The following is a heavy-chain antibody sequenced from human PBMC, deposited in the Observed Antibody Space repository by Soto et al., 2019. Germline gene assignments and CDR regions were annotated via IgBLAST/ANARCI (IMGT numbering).Heavy chain of an antibody. CDR3: AKEGGGTGNDYYYYMDV. CDR2: ISGSGGST. D-gene: IGHD3-16*01. CDR1: GFTFSSYA. J-gene: IGHJ6*03. Sequence: GGSLRLSCAASGFTFSSYAMSWVRQAPGKGLEWVSAISGSGGSTYYADSVKGRFTISRDNSKNTLYLQMNSLRAEDTAVYYCAKEGGGTGNDYYYYMDVWGKGTTVTVSS. V-gene: IGHV3-23*01.